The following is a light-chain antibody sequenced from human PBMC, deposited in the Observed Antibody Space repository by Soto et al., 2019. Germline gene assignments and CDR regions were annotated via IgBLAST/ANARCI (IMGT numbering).Light chain of an antibody. CDR3: HQYNSWPRGT. CDR1: QSISGTY. Sequence: DTVLTQSPGTLSLTSGERATLSCRASQSISGTYLAWYQQKPGQSPRLLIYSASTRAPGIPDRFSGSGSGTDFTLTISRLEPEDFAVYYCHQYNSWPRGTFGPGTKVEIK. CDR2: SAS. J-gene: IGKJ3*01. V-gene: IGKV3-20*01.